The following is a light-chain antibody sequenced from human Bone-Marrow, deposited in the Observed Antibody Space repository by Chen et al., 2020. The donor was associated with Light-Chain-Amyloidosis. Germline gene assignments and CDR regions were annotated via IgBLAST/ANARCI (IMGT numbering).Light chain of an antibody. CDR3: SSVTSRRAYV. Sequence: QSALTQPASVSGSPGQSITISCTGTSGDVGTYNYVSWYQQHPGKAPKVIIYAVSNRPSGVSHRFSGSKSGNTASLTISGLEAEAEDDYYCSSVTSRRAYVFGPGTKVPGL. CDR2: AVS. J-gene: IGLJ1*01. V-gene: IGLV2-14*01. CDR1: SGDVGTYNY.